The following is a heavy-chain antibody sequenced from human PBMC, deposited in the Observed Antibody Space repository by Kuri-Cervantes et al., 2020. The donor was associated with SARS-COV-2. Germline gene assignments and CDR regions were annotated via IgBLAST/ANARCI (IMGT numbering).Heavy chain of an antibody. V-gene: IGHV3-23*03. CDR2: IYSGGSST. Sequence: GESLKISCAASGFTFSSYAMSWVRQAPGKGLEWVSVIYSGGSSTYYADSVKGRFTISRDNSKKTLYLQMNSLRAEDTAVYYCAKDGDPDYWGQGALVTVSS. CDR1: GFTFSSYA. D-gene: IGHD2-21*01. J-gene: IGHJ4*02. CDR3: AKDGDPDY.